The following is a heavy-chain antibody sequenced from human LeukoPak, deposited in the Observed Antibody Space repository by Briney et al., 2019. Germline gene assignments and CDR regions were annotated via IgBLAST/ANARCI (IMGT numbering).Heavy chain of an antibody. V-gene: IGHV1-18*04. Sequence: ASVKVSCKASGYTFTGYYMHWVRQAPGQGLEWMGWISVYNGNTNYAQKVQGRVTMTTDTSTSTAYMELRSLRSDDTAVYYCARVSVDTAMVTEAFDIWGQGTMVTVSS. CDR3: ARVSVDTAMVTEAFDI. D-gene: IGHD5-18*01. CDR2: ISVYNGNT. J-gene: IGHJ3*02. CDR1: GYTFTGYY.